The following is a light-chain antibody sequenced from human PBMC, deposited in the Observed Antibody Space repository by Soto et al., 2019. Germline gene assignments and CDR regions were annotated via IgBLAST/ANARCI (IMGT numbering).Light chain of an antibody. CDR1: SSDVGAYNY. V-gene: IGLV2-14*03. J-gene: IGLJ1*01. CDR2: DVS. Sequence: QSALTQPASVSGSPGQSITISCAGTSSDVGAYNYVSWYQHHPGKAPKLIIYDVSNRPSGVSGRFSGSKSGNTASLTISGLQGEDEADYYCSSYTTTSPPYVFGIGTKLTVL. CDR3: SSYTTTSPPYV.